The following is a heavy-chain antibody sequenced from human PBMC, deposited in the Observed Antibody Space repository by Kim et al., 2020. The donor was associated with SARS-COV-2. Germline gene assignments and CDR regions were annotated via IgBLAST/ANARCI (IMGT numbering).Heavy chain of an antibody. Sequence: GGSLRLSCAASGFTFSSYAVSWVRQAPGKGLEWVSAISGSGGSTYYADSVKGRFTISRDNSKNTLYLQMNSLRAEDTAVYYCAKVSAAVDPYYYYGMDVWGQGTTVTVSS. CDR2: ISGSGGST. D-gene: IGHD6-13*01. J-gene: IGHJ6*02. CDR3: AKVSAAVDPYYYYGMDV. V-gene: IGHV3-23*01. CDR1: GFTFSSYA.